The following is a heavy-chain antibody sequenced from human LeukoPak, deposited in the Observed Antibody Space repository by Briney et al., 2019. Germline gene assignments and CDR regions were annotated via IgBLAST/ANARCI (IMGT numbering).Heavy chain of an antibody. V-gene: IGHV3-48*01. CDR1: GFTFSSYS. CDR2: ISSSSSTI. D-gene: IGHD1-26*01. Sequence: GGSLRLSCAASGFTFSSYSMNWVRQAPGKGLEWVSYISSSSSTIYYADSVKGRFTISRDNAKNSLYLQMNSLRAEDTAVYYCARDSYSGSFVDVWGKGTTVTVSS. J-gene: IGHJ6*04. CDR3: ARDSYSGSFVDV.